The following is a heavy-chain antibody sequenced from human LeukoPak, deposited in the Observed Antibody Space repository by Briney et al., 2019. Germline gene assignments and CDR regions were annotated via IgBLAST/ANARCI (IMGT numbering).Heavy chain of an antibody. CDR1: GYTFINYP. J-gene: IGHJ3*02. Sequence: ASVKVSCKTSGYTFINYPITWVRQAPGQGLEGMGWITAYNGNKNYAQKLQDRVTMTTDTSTSTAYMEMRSLRSDDTAVYFCARVNFDILSGYYIPHVFDIWGQGTMVTVSS. V-gene: IGHV1-18*01. CDR3: ARVNFDILSGYYIPHVFDI. CDR2: ITAYNGNK. D-gene: IGHD3-9*01.